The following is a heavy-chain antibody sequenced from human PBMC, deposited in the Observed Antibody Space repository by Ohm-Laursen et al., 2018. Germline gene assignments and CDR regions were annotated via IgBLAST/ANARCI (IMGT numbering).Heavy chain of an antibody. CDR1: GFTFSNYA. Sequence: SLRLSCTAPGFTFSNYAMSWVRQAPGKGLEWVSGISGSGGSTYYADSVKGRFTISRDNSKNILFLQMNSLRAEDTAVYYCAKNYSNYLNYWGQGTLVTVSS. J-gene: IGHJ4*02. V-gene: IGHV3-23*01. CDR2: ISGSGGST. CDR3: AKNYSNYLNY. D-gene: IGHD4-11*01.